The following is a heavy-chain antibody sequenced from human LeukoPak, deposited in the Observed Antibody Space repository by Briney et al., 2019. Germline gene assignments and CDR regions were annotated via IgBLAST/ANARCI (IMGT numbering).Heavy chain of an antibody. Sequence: GGSLRLSCAASGFTFSSYAMSWVRQAPGKGLEWVSYISSSGSTIYYADSVKGRFTISRDNAKNSLYLQMNSLRAEDTAVYYCARGSGYYDFWSGYLFWGQGTLVTVSS. J-gene: IGHJ4*02. CDR1: GFTFSSYA. CDR3: ARGSGYYDFWSGYLF. V-gene: IGHV3-48*04. CDR2: ISSSGSTI. D-gene: IGHD3-3*01.